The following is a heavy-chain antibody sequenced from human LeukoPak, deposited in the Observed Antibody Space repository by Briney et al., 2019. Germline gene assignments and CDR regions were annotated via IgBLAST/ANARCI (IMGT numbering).Heavy chain of an antibody. V-gene: IGHV3-74*03. CDR1: GFTFSRYW. CDR3: AKPRMEGTSSRYFDY. CDR2: INSDGSAT. Sequence: GGSLRLSCAASGFTFSRYWMHWVRQAPGKGLVWVSRINSDGSATTYADFVKGRFTISRDNSKNTLYLQMNSLRAEDTAVYFCAKPRMEGTSSRYFDYWGQGILVTVS. J-gene: IGHJ4*02. D-gene: IGHD6-6*01.